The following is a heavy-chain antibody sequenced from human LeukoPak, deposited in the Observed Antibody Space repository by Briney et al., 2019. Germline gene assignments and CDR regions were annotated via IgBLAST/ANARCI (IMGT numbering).Heavy chain of an antibody. V-gene: IGHV1-69*10. Sequence: ASVKVSCKASGGTFSSYAISWVRQAPGQGLEWMGGIIPILGIANYAQKFQGRVTITADKSTSTAYMELSSLRSEDTAVYYCARGAYYYDSSGYSFDYWGQGTLVSVSS. J-gene: IGHJ4*02. CDR1: GGTFSSYA. CDR2: IIPILGIA. CDR3: ARGAYYYDSSGYSFDY. D-gene: IGHD3-22*01.